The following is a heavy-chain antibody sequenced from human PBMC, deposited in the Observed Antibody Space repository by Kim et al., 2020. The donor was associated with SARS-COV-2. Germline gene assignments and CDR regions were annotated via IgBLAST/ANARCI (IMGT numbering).Heavy chain of an antibody. D-gene: IGHD3-22*01. CDR3: AKEVWDSSGYYAY. CDR1: GFTFSSYG. Sequence: GGSLRLSCAASGFTFSSYGMHWVRQAPGKGLEWVAVISYDGSNKYYADSVKGRFTISRDNSKNTLYLQMNSLRAEDTAVYYCAKEVWDSSGYYAYWGQGTLVTVSS. V-gene: IGHV3-30*18. CDR2: ISYDGSNK. J-gene: IGHJ4*02.